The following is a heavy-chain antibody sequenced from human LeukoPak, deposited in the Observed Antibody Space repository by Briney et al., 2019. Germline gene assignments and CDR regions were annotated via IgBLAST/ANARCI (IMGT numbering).Heavy chain of an antibody. V-gene: IGHV4-34*01. CDR3: ARRAGVVPFDY. CDR1: GGSFSGYY. Sequence: PSETLSLTCAVYGGSFSGYYWSWIRQPPGKGLEWIGEINHSGSTNYSPSLKSRVTISVDKSKNQFSLKLSSVTAADTAVYYCARRAGVVPFDYWGQGTLVTVSS. D-gene: IGHD3-3*01. CDR2: INHSGST. J-gene: IGHJ4*02.